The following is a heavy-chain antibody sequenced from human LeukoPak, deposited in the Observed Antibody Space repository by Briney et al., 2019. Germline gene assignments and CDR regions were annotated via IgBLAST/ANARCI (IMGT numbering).Heavy chain of an antibody. J-gene: IGHJ4*02. CDR2: FDPEDGET. V-gene: IGHV1-24*01. CDR1: GYTLTELS. D-gene: IGHD5-18*01. Sequence: ASVKVSCKVSGYTLTELSMHWVRQAPGTGLEWMGGFDPEDGETIYAQKFQGRVTMTEDTSTDTAYMELSSLRSEDTAVYYCATAGDTANGGECFDYWGQGTLVTVSS. CDR3: ATAGDTANGGECFDY.